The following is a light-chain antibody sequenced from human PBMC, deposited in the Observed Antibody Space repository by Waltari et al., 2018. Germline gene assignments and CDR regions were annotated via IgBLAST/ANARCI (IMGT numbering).Light chain of an antibody. CDR2: AAS. Sequence: DIQMTQSPSSLYASLGDRVTITCRASQIISRYLNWYQQKPGKAPKLLIYAASSLQRGVPARFRGSGSGTDFTRTISSLQPEDFATYYCQQSYSTPLTFGGGTKVEIK. V-gene: IGKV1-39*01. CDR3: QQSYSTPLT. J-gene: IGKJ4*01. CDR1: QIISRY.